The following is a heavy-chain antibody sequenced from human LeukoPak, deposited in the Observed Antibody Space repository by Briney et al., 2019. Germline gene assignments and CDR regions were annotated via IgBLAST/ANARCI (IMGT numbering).Heavy chain of an antibody. D-gene: IGHD6-19*01. CDR1: GYTFTSYY. J-gene: IGHJ4*02. Sequence: GASVKVSCKASGYTFTSYYMHWVRQAPGQGLEWMGIINPSGGSTSYAQKFQGRVTMTRDTSTSTAYMELRSLRSDDTAVYYCAMKSGYSSGIADFDYWGQGTLVTVSS. V-gene: IGHV1-46*01. CDR2: INPSGGST. CDR3: AMKSGYSSGIADFDY.